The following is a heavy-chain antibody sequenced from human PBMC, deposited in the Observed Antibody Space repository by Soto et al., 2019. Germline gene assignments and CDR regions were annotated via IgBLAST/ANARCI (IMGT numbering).Heavy chain of an antibody. Sequence: SETLSLTCTVSGGSMRNYFWTWIRQPPGKGLEWIGYIHYSGTTSFFPSYNPSLRSRVTISEDTSKNQFSLKLLSVTTADTAVYFCAAGEASSRNLAPYYLDFWGKGTLVTVSS. CDR2: IHYSGTT. V-gene: IGHV4-59*01. CDR1: GGSMRNYF. J-gene: IGHJ4*02. D-gene: IGHD6-13*01. CDR3: AAGEASSRNLAPYYLDF.